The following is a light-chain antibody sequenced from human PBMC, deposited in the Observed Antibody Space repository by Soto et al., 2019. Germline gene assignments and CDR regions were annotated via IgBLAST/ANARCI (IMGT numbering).Light chain of an antibody. Sequence: IRRPQSQSSVSASPGASVTITCRASQCISSYLAWYQQKPGKAPKLLIYAASTLQSGVPSRFSGSGSGTDFTLTISGLQSEDFTTYYCQQDYSYLFTFGGGTKVDIK. CDR2: AAS. V-gene: IGKV1-8*01. CDR3: QQDYSYLFT. CDR1: QCISSY. J-gene: IGKJ4*01.